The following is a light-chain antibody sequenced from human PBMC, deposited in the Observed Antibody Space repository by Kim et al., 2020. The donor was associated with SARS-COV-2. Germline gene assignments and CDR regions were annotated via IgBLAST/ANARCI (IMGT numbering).Light chain of an antibody. Sequence: PGGTITLTCASSTGAVTSGDYPNWFQQKTGQEPRALIYSTSNKRSWTPARFSGSLLGGKAALTLSGVQPEDEAEYYCLLYYGGARVFGGGTQLTVL. CDR2: STS. J-gene: IGLJ2*01. CDR1: TGAVTSGDY. V-gene: IGLV7-43*01. CDR3: LLYYGGARV.